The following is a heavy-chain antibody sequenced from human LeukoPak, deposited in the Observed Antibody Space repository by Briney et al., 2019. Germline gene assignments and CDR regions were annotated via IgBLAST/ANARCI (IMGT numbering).Heavy chain of an antibody. CDR1: GFTFSSYG. D-gene: IGHD6-6*01. J-gene: IGHJ5*02. CDR2: IWYDGSNK. V-gene: IGHV3-33*06. Sequence: GRSLRLSCAASGFTFSSYGMHWVRQAPGKGLEWVAVIWYDGSNKYYADSVKGRFTISRDNSKNTLYLQMNSLRAEDTAVYYCAKAPPIAARWFDPWGQGTLVTVSS. CDR3: AKAPPIAARWFDP.